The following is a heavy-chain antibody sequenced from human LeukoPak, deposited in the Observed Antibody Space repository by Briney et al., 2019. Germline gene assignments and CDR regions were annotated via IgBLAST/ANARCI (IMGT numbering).Heavy chain of an antibody. Sequence: SETLSLTCTVSGDSISSSYWSWIRQPAGKGLEWIERIYTSGSTNYNPSLKSRVIMSLDTSENQFSLKLSSVTAADTAIYYCARGVRYSSGWNNWFDPWGQGTLVTVSS. CDR1: GDSISSSY. D-gene: IGHD6-19*01. J-gene: IGHJ5*02. V-gene: IGHV4-4*07. CDR3: ARGVRYSSGWNNWFDP. CDR2: IYTSGST.